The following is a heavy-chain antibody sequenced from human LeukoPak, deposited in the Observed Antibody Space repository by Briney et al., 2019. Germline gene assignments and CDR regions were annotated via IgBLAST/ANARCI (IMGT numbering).Heavy chain of an antibody. CDR3: AHRPPYATSPTFDY. D-gene: IGHD4-17*01. Sequence: SGPTLVNPTQTLTLTCTFSGFSLSTSGVGVGWIRQPPGKALEWLALIYWDDDKRYSPSLKSRLTITKDTSKNQVVLTMTNMDPVDTGTYYCAHRPPYATSPTFDYWGQGTLVTVSS. J-gene: IGHJ4*02. V-gene: IGHV2-5*02. CDR2: IYWDDDK. CDR1: GFSLSTSGVG.